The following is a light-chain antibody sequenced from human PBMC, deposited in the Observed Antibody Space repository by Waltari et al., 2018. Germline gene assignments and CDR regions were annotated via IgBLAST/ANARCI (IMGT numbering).Light chain of an antibody. V-gene: IGKV3-11*01. Sequence: DIVLTQSPATLSLSPGERATLSCRASQSASSSYFAWYQQKPGQAPRLLIYDASNRATGIPARFSGSGSGTDFTPTISSLEPEDFAVYYCQQRSNWPPRYTFGQGTKLEIK. CDR1: QSASSSY. CDR2: DAS. CDR3: QQRSNWPPRYT. J-gene: IGKJ2*01.